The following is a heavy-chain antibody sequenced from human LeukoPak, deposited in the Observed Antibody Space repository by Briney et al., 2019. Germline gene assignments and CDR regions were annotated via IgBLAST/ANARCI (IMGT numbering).Heavy chain of an antibody. D-gene: IGHD3-10*01. J-gene: IGHJ4*02. CDR3: ARDPRGGGPYLFDY. CDR1: GFTFINYW. CDR2: INTDGSST. V-gene: IGHV3-74*01. Sequence: GGSLRLSCAASGFTFINYWMHWVRQAPGKGLVWVSRINTDGSSTNYADSVKGRFTISRDNAKNTLYLQMNSLRAEDTAVYYCARDPRGGGPYLFDYWGQGTLVSVSS.